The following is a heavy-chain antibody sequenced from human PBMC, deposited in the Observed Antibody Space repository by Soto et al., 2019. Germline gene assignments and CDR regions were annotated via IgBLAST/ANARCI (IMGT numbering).Heavy chain of an antibody. Sequence: EVQLVESGGGLVQPGGSLRLSCAASGFTFSSYWMSWVRQAPGKGLEWVANIKQDGSEKYYVDSVKGRFTISRDNAKNSLYLQMNSLRAEDTAVYYCARDRPSSSSFKGLGYWGQGTLVTVSS. V-gene: IGHV3-7*01. CDR2: IKQDGSEK. CDR1: GFTFSSYW. J-gene: IGHJ4*02. CDR3: ARDRPSSSSFKGLGY. D-gene: IGHD6-6*01.